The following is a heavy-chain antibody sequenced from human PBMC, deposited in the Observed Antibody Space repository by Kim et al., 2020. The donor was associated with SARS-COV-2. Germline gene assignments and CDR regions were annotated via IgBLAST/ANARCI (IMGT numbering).Heavy chain of an antibody. D-gene: IGHD4-4*01. V-gene: IGHV3-30*02. CDR2: VGYDGRDI. CDR3: AKRCDYTERQGHLYG. CDR1: GFTFRHYA. J-gene: IGHJ6*02. Sequence: GGSLRLSCAASGFTFRHYAMHWVRQAPGKGLEWVAYVGYDGRDIYYADSVKGRFTISRDNSKNTLYLQMDSLRTEDSALYYCAKRCDYTERQGHLYGWG.